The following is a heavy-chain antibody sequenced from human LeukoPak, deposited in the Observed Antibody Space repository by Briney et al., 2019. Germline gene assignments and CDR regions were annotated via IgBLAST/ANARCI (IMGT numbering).Heavy chain of an antibody. J-gene: IGHJ5*02. V-gene: IGHV1-2*02. CDR3: ARNNHYGSGSYNLYNWFDR. Sequence: ASVKVSCKASGYTFTGYYMHWVRQAPGQGLEWMGWINPNSGGTNYAQKFQGRVTMTRDTSISTAYMELSRLRSDDTAVYYCARNNHYGSGSYNLYNWFDRWGQGTLVTVSS. D-gene: IGHD3-10*01. CDR1: GYTFTGYY. CDR2: INPNSGGT.